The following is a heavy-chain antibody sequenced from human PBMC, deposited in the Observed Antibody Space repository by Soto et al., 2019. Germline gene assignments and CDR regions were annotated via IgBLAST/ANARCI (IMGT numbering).Heavy chain of an antibody. V-gene: IGHV4-59*01. CDR3: ARDGGGATQWAQTGYYYGMDV. CDR1: GVSISSYF. J-gene: IGHJ6*02. Sequence: PSETLSLTCTVSGVSISSYFWSWIRQPPGKGLEWIGYIYYSGSTNYNPSLKSRVTISVDTSKNLFSLKLNSVTAADTAVYYCARDGGGATQWAQTGYYYGMDVWGQGTTVTVSS. CDR2: IYYSGST. D-gene: IGHD1-26*01.